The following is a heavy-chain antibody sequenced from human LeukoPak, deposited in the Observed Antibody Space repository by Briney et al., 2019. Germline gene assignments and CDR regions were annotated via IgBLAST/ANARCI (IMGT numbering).Heavy chain of an antibody. Sequence: PSETLSLTCTVSGDSASNGDYYWSWIRQPPGKGLERIGYIYYSGSTYYNPSLKSRVTISVDTSKNQFSLRLSSVTAADTAVYYCARSKVVTYYFDYWGQGTLVTVSS. V-gene: IGHV4-30-4*01. J-gene: IGHJ4*02. D-gene: IGHD4-23*01. CDR1: GDSASNGDYY. CDR3: ARSKVVTYYFDY. CDR2: IYYSGST.